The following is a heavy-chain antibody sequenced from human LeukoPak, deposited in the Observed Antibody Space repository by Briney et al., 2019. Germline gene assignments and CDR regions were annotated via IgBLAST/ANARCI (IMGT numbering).Heavy chain of an antibody. CDR3: AKFYDISTGYFDC. V-gene: IGHV3-23*01. Sequence: GGSLRLSCAASGLTISNNFMGWVRQAPGKGLEWVSAISGGGGSTYYADSVKGRFTISRDNSKNTLYLQMNSLRAEDTAVYYCAKFYDISTGYFDCWGQGTLVTVSS. CDR1: GLTISNNF. D-gene: IGHD3-9*01. J-gene: IGHJ4*02. CDR2: ISGGGGST.